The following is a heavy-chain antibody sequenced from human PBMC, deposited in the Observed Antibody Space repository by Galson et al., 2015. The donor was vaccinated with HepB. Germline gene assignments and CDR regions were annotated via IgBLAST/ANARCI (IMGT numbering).Heavy chain of an antibody. CDR3: AKDRMTTIDY. CDR2: ISYDGSNK. CDR1: GFTFSSYG. D-gene: IGHD4-11*01. J-gene: IGHJ4*02. Sequence: SLRLSCAASGFTFSSYGMHWVRQAPGKGLEWVAVISYDGSNKYYADSVKGRFTISKDNSKNTLYLQMNSLRAEDTAVYYCAKDRMTTIDYWGQGTLVTVSS. V-gene: IGHV3-30*18.